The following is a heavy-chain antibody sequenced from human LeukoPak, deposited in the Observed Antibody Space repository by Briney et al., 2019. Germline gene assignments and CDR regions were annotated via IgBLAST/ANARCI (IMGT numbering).Heavy chain of an antibody. V-gene: IGHV3-30*04. D-gene: IGHD5-12*01. J-gene: IGHJ4*02. Sequence: GGSLRLSCAASGFTFSSYAMHWVRQAPGKGLEWVACISYDGSNKYYPDSVKGRFTISRDHSKHTMYLQMTSLRAEDTAVYYCARSGWLPNDYCGQGTLVTVSS. CDR3: ARSGWLPNDY. CDR1: GFTFSSYA. CDR2: ISYDGSNK.